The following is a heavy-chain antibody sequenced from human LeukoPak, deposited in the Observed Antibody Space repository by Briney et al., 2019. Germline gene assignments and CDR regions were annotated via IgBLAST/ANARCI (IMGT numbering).Heavy chain of an antibody. CDR3: ARVPTGCADYFDY. J-gene: IGHJ4*02. D-gene: IGHD1-1*01. CDR2: IYHSGST. CDR1: GYSISSGYY. Sequence: PSETLSLTCPVSGYSISSGYYWGWIRQPPGKGLEWIGSIYHSGSTYYNPSLKSRVTISVDTSKNQFSLKLSSVTAADTAVYYCARVPTGCADYFDYWGQGTLVTVSS. V-gene: IGHV4-38-2*02.